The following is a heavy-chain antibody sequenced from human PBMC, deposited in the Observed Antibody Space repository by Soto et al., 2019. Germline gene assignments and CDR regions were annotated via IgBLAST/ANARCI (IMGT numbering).Heavy chain of an antibody. CDR3: ARSGTSTSCYDC. CDR1: GFTFSDYY. J-gene: IGHJ4*02. Sequence: EVHLVESGGGLVQPGGSLRLSCAASGFTFSDYYIDWVRQAPGKGLEWVGRNRKKGNGYTTDYAASVKGSFIISRDDSKNSLYLHMDSLKTEDTAVYYCARSGTSTSCYDCWGQGTLVTVSS. V-gene: IGHV3-72*01. CDR2: NRKKGNGYTT. D-gene: IGHD2-2*01.